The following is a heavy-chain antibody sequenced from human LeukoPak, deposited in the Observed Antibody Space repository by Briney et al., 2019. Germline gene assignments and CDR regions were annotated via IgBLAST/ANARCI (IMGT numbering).Heavy chain of an antibody. CDR2: IYSGGTT. V-gene: IGHV3-53*04. CDR1: GFTVSTNC. CDR3: ARVDTVMAYYFDL. Sequence: SGGSLRLSCAASGFTVSTNCMTWVRQAPGKGLEWVSTIYSGGTTYYADSVMGRFTISRHNSRNTLYLQMNGLRAEDTAVYYCARVDTVMAYYFDLWGQGTLVTVSS. J-gene: IGHJ4*02. D-gene: IGHD5-18*01.